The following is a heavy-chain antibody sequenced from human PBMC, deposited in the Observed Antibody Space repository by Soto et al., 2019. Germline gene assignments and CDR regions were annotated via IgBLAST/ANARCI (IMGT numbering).Heavy chain of an antibody. D-gene: IGHD3-16*01. CDR1: GGSVSSGSYY. V-gene: IGHV4-61*01. CDR3: ARLLGLEDIYYGMDY. Sequence: SETLALTCTVSGGSVSSGSYYWSWIRQPPGKGLEWIGYIYYSGSTNYNPSLKSRVTISVDTSKNQFSLELSSVTAADTAVYYCARLLGLEDIYYGMDYWGQGTLFPGSS. J-gene: IGHJ4*02. CDR2: IYYSGST.